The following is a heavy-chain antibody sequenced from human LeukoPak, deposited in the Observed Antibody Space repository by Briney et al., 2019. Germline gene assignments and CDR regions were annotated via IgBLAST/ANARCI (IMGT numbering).Heavy chain of an antibody. CDR3: AKSLYSGTYYFWDY. Sequence: GGSLRLSCAASGFTFSSYAMSWVRQAPGKGLEWVSGISGSGGSTYYADSVKGRFTISRDNSKNTLYLQINSLRAEDTAIYYCAKSLYSGTYYFWDYWGQGTLVTVSS. D-gene: IGHD1-26*01. CDR2: ISGSGGST. J-gene: IGHJ4*02. V-gene: IGHV3-23*01. CDR1: GFTFSSYA.